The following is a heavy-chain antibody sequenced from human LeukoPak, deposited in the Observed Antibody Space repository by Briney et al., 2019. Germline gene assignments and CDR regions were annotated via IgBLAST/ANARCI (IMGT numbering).Heavy chain of an antibody. CDR3: ARSGSMVRGVIAIPYFDY. CDR2: IYSSGST. J-gene: IGHJ4*02. D-gene: IGHD3-10*01. V-gene: IGHV4-4*07. Sequence: SETLSLTCSVSGGSISTYYWNWIRQTAGKGLEWIGHIYSSGSTNYNPSLKSRVTMSVDPSKSQFSLKLTSVTAADTAVHYCARSGSMVRGVIAIPYFDYWGQGTLVTVSS. CDR1: GGSISTYY.